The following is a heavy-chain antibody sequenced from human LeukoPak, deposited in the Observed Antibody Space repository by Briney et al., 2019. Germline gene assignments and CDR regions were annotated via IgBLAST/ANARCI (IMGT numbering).Heavy chain of an antibody. CDR1: GFTFSSYT. D-gene: IGHD3-10*01. Sequence: GGSLRLSCAASGFTFSSYTMNWVRQAPGKGLEWVSSISGSSSYIYYADSVKGRFTISRDSSKSTLYLQMTSLTAEDTAVYYCAKGSGASRPYYLDYWGRGTLVTVSS. CDR3: AKGSGASRPYYLDY. J-gene: IGHJ4*02. V-gene: IGHV3-21*04. CDR2: ISGSSSYI.